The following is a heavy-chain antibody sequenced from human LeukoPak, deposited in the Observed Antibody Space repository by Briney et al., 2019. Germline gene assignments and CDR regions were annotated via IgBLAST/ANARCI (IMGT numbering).Heavy chain of an antibody. Sequence: SVKVSCKASGYTLTSYAMHWVRQAPGQGLEWMGGIIPIFGTTNYAQKFQGRVTITTDESTSTAYMELSSLRSEDTAVYYCARAGYRLSPGGNRFDPGGQGTLVTVSS. CDR3: ARAGYRLSPGGNRFDP. CDR1: GYTLTSYA. CDR2: IIPIFGTT. D-gene: IGHD3-16*01. J-gene: IGHJ5*02. V-gene: IGHV1-69*05.